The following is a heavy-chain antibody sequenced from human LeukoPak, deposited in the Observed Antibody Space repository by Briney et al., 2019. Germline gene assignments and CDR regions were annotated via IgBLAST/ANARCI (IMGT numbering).Heavy chain of an antibody. CDR3: ARDQGDGYNWYYGMDV. Sequence: GGSLRLSCAASGFTFSSYAMHWVRQAPGKGLEWVAVISYDGSNKYYADSVKGRFTISRDNSKNTLYLQMNSLRAEDTAVYYCARDQGDGYNWYYGMDVWGQGTTVTVSS. V-gene: IGHV3-30-3*01. D-gene: IGHD5-24*01. J-gene: IGHJ6*02. CDR2: ISYDGSNK. CDR1: GFTFSSYA.